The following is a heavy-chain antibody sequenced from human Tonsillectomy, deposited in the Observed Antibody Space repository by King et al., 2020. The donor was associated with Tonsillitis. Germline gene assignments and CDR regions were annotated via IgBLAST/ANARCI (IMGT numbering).Heavy chain of an antibody. Sequence: VQLVESGGGVVQPGRSLKLSCAATGFSFSSYTMHWVRQAPGKGLEWMAGISYDGSDKYYADSVKDRXAIXRDNFKNMVYLQMKNVRPEDTDVYYCARXRXVITLFFDWWGQXGXVTVSS. CDR1: GFSFSSYT. V-gene: IGHV3-30*09. CDR2: ISYDGSDK. CDR3: ARXRXVITLFFDW. J-gene: IGHJ4*02. D-gene: IGHD3-16*01.